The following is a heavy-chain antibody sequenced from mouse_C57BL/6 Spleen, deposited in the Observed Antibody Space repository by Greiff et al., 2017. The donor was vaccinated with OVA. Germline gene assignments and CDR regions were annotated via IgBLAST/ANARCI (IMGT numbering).Heavy chain of an antibody. J-gene: IGHJ4*01. CDR3: ARGASAGREAMDY. Sequence: VHLQQSGADLVNPGASVNMSCKSSGHTFTSYWILCVKQRPGQGLEWIGYIYPGSGNTNYNQKFKNKATLTADTSSSTANMQLSSLTYEDSAVYYCARGASAGREAMDYWGQGTSVTVSS. CDR1: GHTFTSYW. CDR2: IYPGSGNT. D-gene: IGHD3-1*01. V-gene: IGHV1-55*01.